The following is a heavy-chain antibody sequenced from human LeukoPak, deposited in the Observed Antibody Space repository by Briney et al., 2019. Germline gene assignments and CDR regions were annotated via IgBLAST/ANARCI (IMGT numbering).Heavy chain of an antibody. V-gene: IGHV4-38-2*02. CDR1: GYSISSGYY. CDR3: ARQRLQYSSGWYDFDY. J-gene: IGHJ4*02. Sequence: SETLSLTCTVSGYSISSGYYWGWIWQPPGKGLEWIGSIYHSGSTYYNPSLKSRVTISVDTSKNQFSLNLRSVTAADTAVYYCARQRLQYSSGWYDFDYWGQGTLVTVSS. CDR2: IYHSGST. D-gene: IGHD6-19*01.